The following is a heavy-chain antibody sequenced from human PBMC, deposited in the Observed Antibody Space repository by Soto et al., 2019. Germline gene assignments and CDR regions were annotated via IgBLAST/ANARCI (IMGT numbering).Heavy chain of an antibody. D-gene: IGHD2-15*01. Sequence: EVQLVGSGGGLVQPGGSLKLSCAASGFTFSGSAMHWVRQASGKGLEWVGRIRSKANSYATAYAASVKGRFTISRDDSKNTAYLQMNSLKTEDTAVYYCTRPTPDKTLHNWFDPWGQGTLVTVSS. V-gene: IGHV3-73*01. CDR1: GFTFSGSA. CDR2: IRSKANSYAT. J-gene: IGHJ5*02. CDR3: TRPTPDKTLHNWFDP.